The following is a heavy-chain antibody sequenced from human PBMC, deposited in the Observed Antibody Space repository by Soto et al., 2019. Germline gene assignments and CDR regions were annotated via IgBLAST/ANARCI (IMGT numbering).Heavy chain of an antibody. Sequence: QVQLVQSGAEVKKPGASVKVSCKASGYTFTSYDISWVRQAPGQGLEWMGWISAYNGNTNYAQKLQGRVTMTTDTSTSTAYMELRSLRSDDTAVYYCAREGYCISTSCRHYDYYGMDVWGQGTTVTVSS. J-gene: IGHJ6*02. V-gene: IGHV1-18*01. D-gene: IGHD2-2*01. CDR1: GYTFTSYD. CDR3: AREGYCISTSCRHYDYYGMDV. CDR2: ISAYNGNT.